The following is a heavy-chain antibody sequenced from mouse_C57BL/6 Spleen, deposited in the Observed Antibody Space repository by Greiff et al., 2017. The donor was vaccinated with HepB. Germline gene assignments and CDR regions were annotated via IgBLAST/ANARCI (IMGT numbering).Heavy chain of an antibody. J-gene: IGHJ1*03. CDR2: IWSGGST. D-gene: IGHD1-1*01. CDR1: GFSLTSYG. Sequence: VQRVESGPGLVQPSQSLSITCTVSGFSLTSYGVHWVRQSPGKGLEWLGVIWSGGSTDYNAAFISRLSISKDNSKSQVFFKMNSLQADDTAIYYCARNYGSSYAGYFDVWGTGTTVTVSS. CDR3: ARNYGSSYAGYFDV. V-gene: IGHV2-2*01.